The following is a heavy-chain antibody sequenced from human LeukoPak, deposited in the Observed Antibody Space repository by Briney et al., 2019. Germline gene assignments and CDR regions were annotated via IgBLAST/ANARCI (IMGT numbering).Heavy chain of an antibody. Sequence: GGSLRLSCAASGFTVSSNYMSWVRQAPGKGLEWVSVIYSGGSTYYADSVKGRFTISRDNSKNTLYFQMNSLRAEDTAVYYCARVGDYYDSSGYYEDWGQGTLVTVSS. CDR2: IYSGGST. D-gene: IGHD3-22*01. CDR1: GFTVSSNY. J-gene: IGHJ4*02. CDR3: ARVGDYYDSSGYYED. V-gene: IGHV3-53*01.